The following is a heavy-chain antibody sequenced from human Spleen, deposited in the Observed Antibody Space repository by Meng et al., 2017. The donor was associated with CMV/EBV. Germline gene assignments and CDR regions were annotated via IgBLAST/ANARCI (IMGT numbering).Heavy chain of an antibody. CDR3: ARGEPVKLYYYVTTALFVFDS. CDR2: INHAGSA. CDR1: DRSFSEYY. Sequence: SETLSLTCGVPDRSFSEYYWSWIRQPPGKGLEWIGEINHAGSANYNPSLKSRVTLSVDTSNNQFSLRLTSVTAADTALYYCARGEPVKLYYYVTTALFVFDSWGQGALVTVSS. V-gene: IGHV4-34*01. J-gene: IGHJ4*02. D-gene: IGHD3-10*02.